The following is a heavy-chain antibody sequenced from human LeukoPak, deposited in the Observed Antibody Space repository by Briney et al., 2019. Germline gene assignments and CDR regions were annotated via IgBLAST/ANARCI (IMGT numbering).Heavy chain of an antibody. J-gene: IGHJ3*02. D-gene: IGHD5-18*01. CDR1: GVSISSSDYY. Sequence: SETLSLTCTVSGVSISSSDYYWGWIRQPPGKGLEWIGSIYYSGRTYYNPPLKSRVTISEDPSKNQFSLKLSSVTAADTAVYYCARHRTAINRYGPYDAFDIWGPGTMVTVSS. CDR2: IYYSGRT. V-gene: IGHV4-39*01. CDR3: ARHRTAINRYGPYDAFDI.